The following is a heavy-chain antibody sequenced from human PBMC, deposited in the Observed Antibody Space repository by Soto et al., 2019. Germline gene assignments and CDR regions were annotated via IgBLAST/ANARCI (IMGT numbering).Heavy chain of an antibody. V-gene: IGHV4-59*01. J-gene: IGHJ4*02. CDR3: ARQTVVTTEGPGPLDY. CDR2: IGYLGNT. CDR1: VCTLCSYH. D-gene: IGHD3-22*01. Sequence: LWLTCSVLVCTLCSYHLSWCRQPAGKGLELSGYIGYLGNTKYNPSLKSRVSMSVHTAKNKCSLRLNSVTSEDSAVYFCARQTVVTTEGPGPLDYWGPGILVTVSS.